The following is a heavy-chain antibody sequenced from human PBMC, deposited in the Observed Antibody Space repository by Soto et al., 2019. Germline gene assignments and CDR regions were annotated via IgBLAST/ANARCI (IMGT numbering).Heavy chain of an antibody. CDR3: AREVQVHTPAFVY. CDR2: ISPMFGAA. CDR1: GGTFNTYA. V-gene: IGHV1-69*19. Sequence: QVQLVQSGAEMKKPGSSVKVSCQSSGGTFNTYAMNWVRQAPGQGPEWMGDISPMFGAANYAPKFQGRVTITAYESTATSYMQLSSLTSEDTALYFCAREVQVHTPAFVYWGQGTLVTVSS. D-gene: IGHD3-10*01. J-gene: IGHJ4*02.